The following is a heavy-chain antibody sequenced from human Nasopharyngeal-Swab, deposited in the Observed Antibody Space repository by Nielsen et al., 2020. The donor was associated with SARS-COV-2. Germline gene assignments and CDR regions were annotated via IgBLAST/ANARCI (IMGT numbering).Heavy chain of an antibody. CDR1: GYTFTKYA. Sequence: ASVKVSCKASGYTFTKYAISWVRQAPGQGLEWMGWISTYNGNTNYAQKFQGRVTMTTDTSTSTAYMELRRLRSDDTVVYYCARDQKYTTVVTRGGVIDYWGQGTLVTVSS. CDR2: ISTYNGNT. V-gene: IGHV1-18*01. J-gene: IGHJ4*02. CDR3: ARDQKYTTVVTRGGVIDY. D-gene: IGHD4-23*01.